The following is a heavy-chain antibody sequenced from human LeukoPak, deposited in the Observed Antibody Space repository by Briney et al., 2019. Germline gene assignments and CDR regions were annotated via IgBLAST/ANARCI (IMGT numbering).Heavy chain of an antibody. CDR2: ISAYNGNT. CDR1: GFTFTSYG. CDR3: ARVSAMIPVAWPAY. Sequence: GGSLRLSCAASGFTFTSYGISWVRQAPGQGLEWMGWISAYNGNTNYAQKLQGRVTMTTDTSTSTAYMELRSLRSDDTAVYYCARVSAMIPVAWPAYWGQGTLVTVSS. V-gene: IGHV1-18*01. J-gene: IGHJ4*02. D-gene: IGHD3-22*01.